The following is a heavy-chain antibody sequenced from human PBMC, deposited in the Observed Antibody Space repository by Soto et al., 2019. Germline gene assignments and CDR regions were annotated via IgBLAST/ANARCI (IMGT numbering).Heavy chain of an antibody. Sequence: EVQLVESGGGLVQPGGSLRLSCAASGFTFSSYSMNWVRQAPGKGLEWVSYISSSSSTIYYADSVKGRFTISRDNAKNSLYLQMNSLRAEDTAVYYCAREEDIVVVVAATGMCYFDYWGQGTLVTVSS. CDR1: GFTFSSYS. CDR3: AREEDIVVVVAATGMCYFDY. V-gene: IGHV3-48*01. J-gene: IGHJ4*02. D-gene: IGHD2-15*01. CDR2: ISSSSSTI.